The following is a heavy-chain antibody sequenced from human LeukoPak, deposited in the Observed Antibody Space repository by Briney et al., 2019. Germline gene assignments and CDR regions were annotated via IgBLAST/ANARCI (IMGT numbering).Heavy chain of an antibody. Sequence: PGGSLRLSCAASGFTFSRHWMHWVRQAPGKGLVWVSHINPDGSSTTYADSVKGRFTISRDNAKDTLYLQMNSLRDEDTAVYYCARDLYDFWSGRKYYFDYWGQGTLVAASS. CDR1: GFTFSRHW. CDR3: ARDLYDFWSGRKYYFDY. CDR2: INPDGSST. D-gene: IGHD3-3*01. V-gene: IGHV3-74*01. J-gene: IGHJ4*02.